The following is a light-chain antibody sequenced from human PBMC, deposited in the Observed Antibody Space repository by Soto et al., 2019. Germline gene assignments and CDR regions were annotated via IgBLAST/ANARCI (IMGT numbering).Light chain of an antibody. CDR2: DVS. J-gene: IGLJ2*01. CDR3: SSYTSRATLV. CDR1: SNDVGGYDY. Sequence: QSALTQPASVSGSPGQSITISCTGTSNDVGGYDYVTWYQHHPGKAPKLMIYDVSNRPSGISDRFSASKSGNPASLTISGVQAEDEAHYYCSSYTSRATLVFGVGTKVTVL. V-gene: IGLV2-14*03.